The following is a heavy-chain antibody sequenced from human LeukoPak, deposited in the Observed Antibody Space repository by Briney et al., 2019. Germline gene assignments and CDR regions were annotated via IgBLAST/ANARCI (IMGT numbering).Heavy chain of an antibody. CDR2: IYTSGST. J-gene: IGHJ4*02. D-gene: IGHD3-9*01. CDR3: ARGLRYFDWLLSYYFDY. CDR1: GGSISSGSYY. V-gene: IGHV4-61*02. Sequence: PSQTLSLTCTVSGGSISSGSYYWSWIRQPAGKGLEWIGRIYTSGSTNYNPSLKSRVTISVDTSKNQFSLKLSSVTAADTAVYYCARGLRYFDWLLSYYFDYWGQGTLVTVSS.